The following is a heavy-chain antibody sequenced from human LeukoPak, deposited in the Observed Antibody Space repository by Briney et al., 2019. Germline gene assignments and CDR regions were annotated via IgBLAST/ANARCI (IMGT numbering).Heavy chain of an antibody. CDR2: IIPIFGTA. V-gene: IGHV1-69*05. CDR1: GYTFTSYG. J-gene: IGHJ3*02. D-gene: IGHD6-6*01. CDR3: ARDHDTSIIQGAFDI. Sequence: GASVKVSCKASGYTFTSYGISWVRQAPGQGLEWMGRIIPIFGTANYAQKFQGRVTITTDESTSTAHMELSSLRSEDTAVYYCARDHDTSIIQGAFDIWGQGTMVTVSS.